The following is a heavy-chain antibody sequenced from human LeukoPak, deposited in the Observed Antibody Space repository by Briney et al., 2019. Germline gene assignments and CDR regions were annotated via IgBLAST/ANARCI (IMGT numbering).Heavy chain of an antibody. V-gene: IGHV3-30*02. Sequence: GGSLRLSCAASGFTFSSYGMHWVRQAPGKGLEWVAFIRYDGSNKYYADSVKGRFTISRDNSKNTLYLHVNSLRPEDTAVYYCATHPPSSSWYVDYWGQGTLVTVSS. CDR3: ATHPPSSSWYVDY. CDR2: IRYDGSNK. CDR1: GFTFSSYG. D-gene: IGHD6-13*01. J-gene: IGHJ4*02.